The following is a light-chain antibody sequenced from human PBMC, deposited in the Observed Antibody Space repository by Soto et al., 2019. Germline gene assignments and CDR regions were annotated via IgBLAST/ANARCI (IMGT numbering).Light chain of an antibody. V-gene: IGKV3D-15*01. J-gene: IGKJ4*01. CDR1: QGVGSY. CDR3: RQYNDWTLT. CDR2: DAS. Sequence: EIVFTQSPATLSLSPGERATLSCRASQGVGSYLAWYPQKPGQAPRILIYDASSRETGTPDRFAGSGAGTACTPSIISLKSEDSEVDFCRQYNDWTLTFRGGTKVDIK.